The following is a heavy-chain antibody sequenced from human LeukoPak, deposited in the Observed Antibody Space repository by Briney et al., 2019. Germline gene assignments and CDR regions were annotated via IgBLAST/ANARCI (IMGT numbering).Heavy chain of an antibody. D-gene: IGHD3-3*01. CDR2: IIPIFGTA. J-gene: IGHJ5*02. CDR3: ANRGSGSYDFWSGLGS. CDR1: GGTFSSYA. V-gene: IGHV1-69*13. Sequence: GASVKVSCKASGGTFSSYAISWVRQAPGQGLEWMGGIIPIFGTANYAQKFQGRVTITADESTSTAYMELSSLRSEDTAVYYCANRGSGSYDFWSGLGSWGQGTLVTVSS.